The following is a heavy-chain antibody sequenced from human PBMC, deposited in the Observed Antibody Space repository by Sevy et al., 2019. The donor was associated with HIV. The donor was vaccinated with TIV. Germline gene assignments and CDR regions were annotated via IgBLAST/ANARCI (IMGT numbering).Heavy chain of an antibody. CDR3: ARDQGYGDYLFDY. J-gene: IGHJ4*02. V-gene: IGHV3-7*01. CDR2: IKQDGSEK. Sequence: GGSLRLSCAASGFTFSSYWMSWVRQAPGKGLEWVANIKQDGSEKYYGDSVKGRFTISRDNAKNSLYLQMNSLRAEDTAVYYCARDQGYGDYLFDYWGQGTLVTVSS. D-gene: IGHD4-17*01. CDR1: GFTFSSYW.